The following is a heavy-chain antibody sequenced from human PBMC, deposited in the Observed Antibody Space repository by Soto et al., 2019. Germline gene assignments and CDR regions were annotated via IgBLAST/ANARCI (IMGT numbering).Heavy chain of an antibody. CDR1: VCSIMSYY. J-gene: IGHJ6*01. V-gene: IGHV4-4*07. Sequence: SSTXSLTGTFSVCSIMSYYGNLMRQPAGKGLGWIGRIDASGNSNYNPSLKSRVKMSVDTSKKQFSLKVTSVTAADTAVYYCARYRSNRPNQEGLDLWGQATTVNV. D-gene: IGHD1-1*01. CDR3: ARYRSNRPNQEGLDL. CDR2: IDASGNS.